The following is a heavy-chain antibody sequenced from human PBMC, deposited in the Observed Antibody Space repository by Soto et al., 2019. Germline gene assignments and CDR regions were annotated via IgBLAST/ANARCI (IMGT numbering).Heavy chain of an antibody. J-gene: IGHJ4*02. Sequence: QVQLQESGPGLVKPSQTLSLTCTASGGSISTVDYWWSWIRQSPDMGLEWIGHIYDGGRTSNNPSLESRVTMSVDTSKSQLSLTLSSVSAADTAVYYCARGPSGDKVDSWGQGTLVTVSS. V-gene: IGHV4-30-4*01. D-gene: IGHD7-27*01. CDR2: IYDGGRT. CDR3: ARGPSGDKVDS. CDR1: GGSISTVDYW.